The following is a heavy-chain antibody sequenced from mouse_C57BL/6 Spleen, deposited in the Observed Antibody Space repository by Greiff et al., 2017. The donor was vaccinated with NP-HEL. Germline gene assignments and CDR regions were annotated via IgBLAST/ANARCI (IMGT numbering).Heavy chain of an antibody. CDR2: INPNNGGT. V-gene: IGHV1-22*01. CDR3: AREGTGGYYFDY. J-gene: IGHJ2*01. Sequence: EVKLQESGPELVKPGASVKMSCKASGYTFTDYNMHWVKQSHGKSLEWIGYINPNNGGTSYNQKFKGKATLTVNKSSSTAYMELRSLTSEDSAVYYCAREGTGGYYFDYWGQGTTLTVSS. D-gene: IGHD3-3*01. CDR1: GYTFTDYN.